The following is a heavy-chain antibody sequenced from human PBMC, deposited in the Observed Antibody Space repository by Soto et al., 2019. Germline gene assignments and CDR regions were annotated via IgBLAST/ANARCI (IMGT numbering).Heavy chain of an antibody. Sequence: GGSLRLSCAASGFTLRSYGMHWVRQAPGKGLEWVALMSFDGSNKYYADSVRGRFTISSDNSKSTLYLQMDILRPEDTTVYYCAKEFGWELQLSHPYYNSGMDVWGQGTTVTVSS. CDR3: AKEFGWELQLSHPYYNSGMDV. CDR2: MSFDGSNK. J-gene: IGHJ6*02. CDR1: GFTLRSYG. V-gene: IGHV3-30*18. D-gene: IGHD1-1*01.